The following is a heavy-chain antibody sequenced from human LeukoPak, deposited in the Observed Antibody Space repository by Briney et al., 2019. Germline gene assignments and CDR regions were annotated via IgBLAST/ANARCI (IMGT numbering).Heavy chain of an antibody. CDR3: ARALGYYDFWSGSSSPSNWFDP. J-gene: IGHJ5*02. CDR2: IYYSGSI. CDR1: DGSINFYY. V-gene: IGHV4-59*01. Sequence: PSETLSLTCTVSDGSINFYYWSWIRQSPGKGLEWIGNIYYSGSINYNPSLKSRVTISVDTSKNQFSLILSSVTAADTAVYYCARALGYYDFWSGSSSPSNWFDPWGQGTLVTVSS. D-gene: IGHD3-3*01.